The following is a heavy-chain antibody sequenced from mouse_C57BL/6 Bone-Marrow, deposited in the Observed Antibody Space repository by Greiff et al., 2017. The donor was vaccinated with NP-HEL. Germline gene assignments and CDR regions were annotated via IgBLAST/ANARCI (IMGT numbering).Heavy chain of an antibody. Sequence: EVQLQQSGGGLVKPGGSLKLSCAASGFTFSDYGMHWVRQAPEKGLEWVAYISSGSSTIYYADTVKGRFTISRDNAKNTLFLQMTSLRSEDTAMYYCARDGNWFAYWGQGTLVTVSA. CDR1: GFTFSDYG. J-gene: IGHJ3*01. CDR2: ISSGSSTI. CDR3: ARDGNWFAY. V-gene: IGHV5-17*01. D-gene: IGHD2-1*01.